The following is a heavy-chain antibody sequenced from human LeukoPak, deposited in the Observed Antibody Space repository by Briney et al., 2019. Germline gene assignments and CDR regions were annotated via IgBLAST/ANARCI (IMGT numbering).Heavy chain of an antibody. V-gene: IGHV3-21*01. Sequence: GGSLRLSCAASGFTFSSYWMHWVRQAPGKGLEWVSSISSSSSYIYYADSVKGRFTISRDNAKNSLYLQMNSLRAEDTAVYYCARVSQVLAAADYWGQGTLVTVSS. CDR1: GFTFSSYW. D-gene: IGHD6-13*01. CDR3: ARVSQVLAAADY. J-gene: IGHJ4*02. CDR2: ISSSSSYI.